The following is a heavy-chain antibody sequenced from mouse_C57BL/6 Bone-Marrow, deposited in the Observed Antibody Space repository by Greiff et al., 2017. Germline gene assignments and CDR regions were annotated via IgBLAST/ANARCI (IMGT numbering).Heavy chain of an antibody. CDR1: GFTFSDYG. J-gene: IGHJ1*03. D-gene: IGHD2-3*01. Sequence: EVKLVESGGGLVKPGGSLKLSCAASGFTFSDYGMHWVRQAPEKGLEWVAYISSGSSTIYYADTVKGRFTISRDNAKNTLFLQMTRLRSEDTAMYYCARGEDGYPWYCEVWGTGTTVTVSS. V-gene: IGHV5-17*01. CDR2: ISSGSSTI. CDR3: ARGEDGYPWYCEV.